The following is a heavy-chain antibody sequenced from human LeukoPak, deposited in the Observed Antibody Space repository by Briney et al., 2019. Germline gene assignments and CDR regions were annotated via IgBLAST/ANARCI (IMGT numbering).Heavy chain of an antibody. V-gene: IGHV4-59*01. CDR1: GGSIRSYY. D-gene: IGHD5-12*01. J-gene: IGHJ4*02. Sequence: SETLSLTCTVSGGSIRSYYWSWIRQPPGKGLECIGYIYFSGSTNYSPSLKSRVTISVDTSKNQFSLKLTSVTAADTAVYYCARLRYSGYVKYYFDYWGQGTLVTVSS. CDR2: IYFSGST. CDR3: ARLRYSGYVKYYFDY.